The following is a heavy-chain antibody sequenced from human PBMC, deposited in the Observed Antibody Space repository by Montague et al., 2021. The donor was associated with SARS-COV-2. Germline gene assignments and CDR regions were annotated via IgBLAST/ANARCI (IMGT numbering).Heavy chain of an antibody. CDR1: GFTFSSYA. Sequence: SLRLSCAASGFTFSSYAMHWVRQAPGKGLEWVAVISYDGSNKYYADSVKGRFTISRDNSKNTLYLQMNSLRAEDTAVYYCARDTAYYAILTGYFPRDPYYYYSYGMDVWGQGTTVTVSS. J-gene: IGHJ6*02. D-gene: IGHD3-9*01. CDR2: ISYDGSNK. V-gene: IGHV3-30-3*01. CDR3: ARDTAYYAILTGYFPRDPYYYYSYGMDV.